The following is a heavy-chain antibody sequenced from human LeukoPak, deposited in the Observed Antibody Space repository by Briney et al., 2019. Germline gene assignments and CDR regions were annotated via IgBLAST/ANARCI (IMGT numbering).Heavy chain of an antibody. J-gene: IGHJ4*02. D-gene: IGHD6-13*01. CDR3: ASSPSYSSSWYALDS. V-gene: IGHV3-13*01. Sequence: PGGSLRLSCAASGFTFSSYDMHWVRQATGKGLEWVSAIGTTGDTYYSDSVRGRFTASRENAKNSLFLQMNSLRAGDTAVYYCASSPSYSSSWYALDSWGQGTLVTVSS. CDR1: GFTFSSYD. CDR2: IGTTGDT.